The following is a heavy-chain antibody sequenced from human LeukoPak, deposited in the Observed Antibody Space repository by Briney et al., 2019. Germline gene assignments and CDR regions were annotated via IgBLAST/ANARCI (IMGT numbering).Heavy chain of an antibody. CDR3: ARGRGSSWYYFDS. J-gene: IGHJ4*02. Sequence: SETLSLTCAVSDGSITDNWWSWVRQPPGKGLEWIGEIFHSGGTNYNPSLKSRVTISIDTSKNQLSLNLNSVTAADTAVYYCARGRGSSWYYFDSWGQGTLVTVSS. CDR1: DGSITDNW. D-gene: IGHD6-13*01. CDR2: IFHSGGT. V-gene: IGHV4-4*02.